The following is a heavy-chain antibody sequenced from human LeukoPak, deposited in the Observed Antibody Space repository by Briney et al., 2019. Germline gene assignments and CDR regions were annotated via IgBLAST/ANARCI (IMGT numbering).Heavy chain of an antibody. V-gene: IGHV3-33*01. CDR1: GFTFSNYG. Sequence: GGSLRPSCAASGFTFSNYGMHWVRQAPGKGLEWVAVIWYDGTNKYYADSVKGRFTISRDNSKNMQYLQMNSLGVEDTAVYYCARDLGSGWYDYWGQGTLVTVSS. J-gene: IGHJ4*02. D-gene: IGHD6-19*01. CDR3: ARDLGSGWYDY. CDR2: IWYDGTNK.